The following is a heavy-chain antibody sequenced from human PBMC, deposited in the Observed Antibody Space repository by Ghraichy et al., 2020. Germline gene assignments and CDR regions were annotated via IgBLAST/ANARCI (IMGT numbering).Heavy chain of an antibody. J-gene: IGHJ5*02. V-gene: IGHV1-8*01. CDR3: ARSVGSNSGSQAGWFDP. D-gene: IGHD6-19*01. CDR1: GYTFTSYD. Sequence: ASVKVSCKASGYTFTSYDINWVRQATGQGLEWMGWMNPNSGNTGYAQKFQGRVTMTRNTSISTAYMELSSLRSEDTAVYYCARSVGSNSGSQAGWFDPWGQGTLVTVSS. CDR2: MNPNSGNT.